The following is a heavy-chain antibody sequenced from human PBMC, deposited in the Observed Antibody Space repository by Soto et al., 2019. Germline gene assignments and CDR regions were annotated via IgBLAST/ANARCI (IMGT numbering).Heavy chain of an antibody. CDR3: ARDPDSSSWYFDL. CDR2: ISSSSSYI. CDR1: GFTFSSYS. D-gene: IGHD6-6*01. J-gene: IGHJ2*01. Sequence: GGSLRLSCAASGFTFSSYSMNWVRQAPGKGLEWVSSISSSSSYIYYADSVKGRFTISKDNAKNSLYLQMNSLRAEDTAVYYCARDPDSSSWYFDLWGRGPLVTISS. V-gene: IGHV3-21*01.